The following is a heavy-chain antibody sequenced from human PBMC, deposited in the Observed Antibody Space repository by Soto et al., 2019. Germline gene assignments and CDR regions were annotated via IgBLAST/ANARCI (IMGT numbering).Heavy chain of an antibody. CDR2: VHSGGTTT. CDR1: GFTVDYYW. Sequence: EVQLVESGGGLVQPGESLRLSCAASGFTVDYYWMHWVRQAPGKGLVCVSRVHSGGTTTTYPDSVKGRFTISRDNARNTVSLQMGSLRGDDTAIYYGVRVDRGGFDLWGHGTMVTVSS. J-gene: IGHJ3*01. V-gene: IGHV3-74*01. D-gene: IGHD3-10*01. CDR3: VRVDRGGFDL.